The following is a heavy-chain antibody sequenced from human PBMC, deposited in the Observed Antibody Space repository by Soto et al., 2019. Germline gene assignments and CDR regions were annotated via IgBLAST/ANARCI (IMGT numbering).Heavy chain of an antibody. J-gene: IGHJ6*02. V-gene: IGHV1-8*01. CDR2: MNPNSGNT. Sequence: ASVKVSCKASGYTFTSYDINWVRQATGQGLEWMGWMNPNSGNTGYAQKFQGRVTMTRNTSISTAYMELGSLRSEDTAVYYCARNLMITFGGGYYYYYGMDVWGQGTTVTVSS. CDR3: ARNLMITFGGGYYYYYGMDV. D-gene: IGHD3-16*01. CDR1: GYTFTSYD.